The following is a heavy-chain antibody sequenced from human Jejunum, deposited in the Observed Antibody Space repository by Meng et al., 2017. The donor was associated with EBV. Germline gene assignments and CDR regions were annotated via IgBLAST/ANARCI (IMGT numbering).Heavy chain of an antibody. CDR1: GITFSNHG. CDR2: VSYDGRKE. V-gene: IGHV3-30*03. J-gene: IGHJ4*02. D-gene: IGHD4-11*01. CDR3: ARGSGYSDYMFDY. Sequence: QVRLGEAGGGVVRPGRALGLSCVGFGITFSNHGMHWVRQAPGKGLEWVAIVSYDGRKEYYADSVKGRFTVSRDSSKNEVSLQMDSLRPEDTAVYYCARGSGYSDYMFDYWGQGALVTVSS.